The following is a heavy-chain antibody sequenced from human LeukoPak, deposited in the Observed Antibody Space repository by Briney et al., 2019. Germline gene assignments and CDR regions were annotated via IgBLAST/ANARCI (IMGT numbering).Heavy chain of an antibody. CDR2: INHSGST. Sequence: SETLSLTCAVYGGSFSGYYWSWIRQPPGKGLEWIGEINHSGSTNYNPSLKSRVTISVDTSKNQFSLKLSSVTAADTAVYYCARVTKTGRFDWFQFHAFDIWGQGTMVTVSS. CDR1: GGSFSGYY. V-gene: IGHV4-34*01. D-gene: IGHD3-9*01. CDR3: ARVTKTGRFDWFQFHAFDI. J-gene: IGHJ3*02.